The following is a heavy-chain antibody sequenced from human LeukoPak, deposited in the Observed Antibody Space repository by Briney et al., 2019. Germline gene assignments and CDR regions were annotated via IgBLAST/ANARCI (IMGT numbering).Heavy chain of an antibody. CDR1: GYTFTGYY. J-gene: IGHJ5*02. Sequence: GASVKVSCKASGYTFTGYYMHWVRQAPGQGLEWMGWINPNSGDTNYAQKFQGRITMTRDTSISTAYMELSRLRSDDTAVYYCARDKDTALVNCFDPWGQGTLVTFSS. D-gene: IGHD5-18*01. CDR3: ARDKDTALVNCFDP. CDR2: INPNSGDT. V-gene: IGHV1-2*02.